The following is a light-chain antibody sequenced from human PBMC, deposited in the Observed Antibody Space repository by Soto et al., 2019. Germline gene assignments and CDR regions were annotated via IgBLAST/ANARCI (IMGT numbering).Light chain of an antibody. Sequence: QSALTQPPSASGSPGQSVTISCTGSSSDVGGYNYVSWYQQHPGKAPKLMIYEVSKRPSGVPDRLSGSTSDNTASLTVAGLQAEDAADYYCSSYGGSNPVVFGGGTKLTVL. V-gene: IGLV2-8*01. J-gene: IGLJ2*01. CDR1: SSDVGGYNY. CDR3: SSYGGSNPVV. CDR2: EVS.